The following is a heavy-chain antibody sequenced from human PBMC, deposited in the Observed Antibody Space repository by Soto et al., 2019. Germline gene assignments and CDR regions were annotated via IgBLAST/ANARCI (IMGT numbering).Heavy chain of an antibody. CDR3: ASGIAAAGLYCDY. CDR2: IIPIFGTA. J-gene: IGHJ4*02. CDR1: GGTFSSYA. Sequence: SVKVSCKASGGTFSSYAISWVRQAPGQGLEWMGGIIPIFGTANYAQKFQGRVTITADESTSTAYMELSSLRSEDTAVYYCASGIAAAGLYCDYWGQGTLVTAPQ. D-gene: IGHD6-13*01. V-gene: IGHV1-69*13.